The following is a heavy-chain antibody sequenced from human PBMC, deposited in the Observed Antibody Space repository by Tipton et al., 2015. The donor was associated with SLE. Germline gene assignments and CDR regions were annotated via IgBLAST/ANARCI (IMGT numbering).Heavy chain of an antibody. CDR3: ARDLLEGDAFDI. V-gene: IGHV4-38-2*02. Sequence: TLSLTCAVSGYSISSGYYWGWIRQPPGKGLEWIGSIYHSGSTNYNPSLRSRVTISVDTSKDQFSLKLSSVTAADTAVYYCARDLLEGDAFDIWGQGTMVTVSS. CDR1: GYSISSGYY. D-gene: IGHD1-1*01. CDR2: IYHSGST. J-gene: IGHJ3*02.